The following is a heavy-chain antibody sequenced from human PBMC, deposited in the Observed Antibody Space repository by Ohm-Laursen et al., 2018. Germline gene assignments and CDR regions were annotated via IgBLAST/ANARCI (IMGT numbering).Heavy chain of an antibody. D-gene: IGHD3-16*01. V-gene: IGHV3-23*01. CDR1: GFAFSDYY. Sequence: SLRLSCAASGFAFSDYYMSWIRQAPGKGLEWVSAISGSGGSTYYADSVKGRFTISRDNSKNTLYLQMNSLRAEDTAVYYCAKGRVWDDYVGQVWGQGTTVTVSS. CDR3: AKGRVWDDYVGQV. CDR2: ISGSGGST. J-gene: IGHJ6*02.